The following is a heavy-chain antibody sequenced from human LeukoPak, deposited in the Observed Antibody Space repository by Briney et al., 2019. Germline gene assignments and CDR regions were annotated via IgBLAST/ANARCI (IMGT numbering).Heavy chain of an antibody. V-gene: IGHV4-34*01. Sequence: SETLSLTCAVYGGSFSGYYWSWIRQPPGKGLEWIGEINHSGSTNYNPSLKSRVTISVDTSKNQFSLKLSSVTVADTAVYFCARIRSRKWGFDYWGQGTLVTVSS. CDR3: ARIRSRKWGFDY. D-gene: IGHD6-13*01. CDR2: INHSGST. J-gene: IGHJ4*02. CDR1: GGSFSGYY.